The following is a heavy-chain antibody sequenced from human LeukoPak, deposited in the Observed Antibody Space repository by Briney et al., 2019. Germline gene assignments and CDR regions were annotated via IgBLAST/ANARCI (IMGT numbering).Heavy chain of an antibody. D-gene: IGHD3-3*01. Sequence: PGGSLRLSCAASGFTFSSYEMNWVRQAPGKGLEWVSYISSSGSTIYYADSVKGRFTISRDNAKNSLYLQMNSLRAEDTAVYYCARGSPEDFWSADWRYYYGMDVWGQGTTVTVSS. CDR3: ARGSPEDFWSADWRYYYGMDV. CDR1: GFTFSSYE. V-gene: IGHV3-48*03. CDR2: ISSSGSTI. J-gene: IGHJ6*02.